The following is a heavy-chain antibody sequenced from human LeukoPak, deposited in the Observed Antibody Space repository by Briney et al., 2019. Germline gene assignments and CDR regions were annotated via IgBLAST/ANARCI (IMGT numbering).Heavy chain of an antibody. CDR3: ARETTELGIDGDYYFDY. CDR1: GFTFSSYW. J-gene: IGHJ4*02. CDR2: IKQDGSEK. V-gene: IGHV3-7*01. Sequence: GGALRLSCAASGFTFSSYWMSWVRQAPGKGLEGVAYIKQDGSEKYYVDSVKGRFTISRDNAKNSLYLQMNSLRAEDTAVYYCARETTELGIDGDYYFDYWGQGTLVTVSS. D-gene: IGHD7-27*01.